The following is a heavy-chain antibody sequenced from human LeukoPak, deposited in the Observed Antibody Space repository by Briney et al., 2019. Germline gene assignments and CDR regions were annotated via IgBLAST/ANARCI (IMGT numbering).Heavy chain of an antibody. V-gene: IGHV1-69*13. J-gene: IGHJ4*02. CDR1: GGTFSIYA. D-gene: IGHD3-10*01. CDR2: IIPIFGTA. CDR3: ARGVTMVRGHFDY. Sequence: SVNVSCKASGGTFSIYAISWVRQAPGQGLEWMGGIIPIFGTANYAQKFQGRVTITADESTSTAYMELSSLRSEDTAVYYCARGVTMVRGHFDYWGQGTLVTVSS.